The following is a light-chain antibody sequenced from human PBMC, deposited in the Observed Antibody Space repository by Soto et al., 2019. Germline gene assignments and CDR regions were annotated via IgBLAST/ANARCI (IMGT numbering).Light chain of an antibody. V-gene: IGKV1-5*01. Sequence: DIQMTQSPSTLSASVGDRVTITCRASQSISSWLAWYQQKPGKAPKLLIYDASGLESGVPSKFSGSGSGTEFTLTINILQPDDFATYYCQQYHSCPLTFGGGTKVEIK. CDR3: QQYHSCPLT. CDR1: QSISSW. J-gene: IGKJ4*01. CDR2: DAS.